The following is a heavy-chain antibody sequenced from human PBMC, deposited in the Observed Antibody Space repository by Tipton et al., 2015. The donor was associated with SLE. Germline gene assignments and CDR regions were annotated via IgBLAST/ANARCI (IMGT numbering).Heavy chain of an antibody. CDR3: ARDWQWLVHHAFDI. V-gene: IGHV4-39*07. J-gene: IGHJ3*02. Sequence: TISNYWMKWVRQAPGKGLEWIGSIYYSGSTYYNPSLKSRVTISVDTSKNQFSLKLSSVTAADTAAYYCARDWQWLVHHAFDIWGQGTMVTVSS. CDR2: IYYSGST. D-gene: IGHD6-19*01. CDR1: TISNYW.